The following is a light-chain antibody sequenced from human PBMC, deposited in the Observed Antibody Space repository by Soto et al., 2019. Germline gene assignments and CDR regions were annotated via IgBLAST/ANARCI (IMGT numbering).Light chain of an antibody. J-gene: IGKJ1*01. CDR2: GAS. CDR1: QGVRNN. Sequence: EVGITQSPVTLSVSPGESATLSCRASQGVRNNLAWYQQRPGQAPRLLIYGASTRAAGIPARFSGSGSETEFTLTIRSLQSEDFAVYYCHQYNQWPLWTFGQGTKVDIK. V-gene: IGKV3-15*01. CDR3: HQYNQWPLWT.